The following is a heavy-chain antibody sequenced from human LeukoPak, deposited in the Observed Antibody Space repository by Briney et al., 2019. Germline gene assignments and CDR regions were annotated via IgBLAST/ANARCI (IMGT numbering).Heavy chain of an antibody. D-gene: IGHD3-16*01. Sequence: GGSLRLSCAASGFTFSSYSMNWVRQAPGEGLEWVSYITSSSSIIYYADSVKGRFTISRDNAKNSLYLQMNSLRAEDTAVYYCARDDLGDIAMITSFDYWGQGTLVTVSS. CDR1: GFTFSSYS. J-gene: IGHJ4*02. V-gene: IGHV3-48*04. CDR2: ITSSSSII. CDR3: ARDDLGDIAMITSFDY.